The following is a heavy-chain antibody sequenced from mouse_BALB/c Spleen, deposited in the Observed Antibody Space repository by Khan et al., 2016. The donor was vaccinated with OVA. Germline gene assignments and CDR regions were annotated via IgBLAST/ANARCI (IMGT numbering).Heavy chain of an antibody. V-gene: IGHV14-3*02. CDR1: GFNIKDTH. CDR2: IDPVNGNT. J-gene: IGHJ2*01. CDR3: VPTGTGDYFDY. D-gene: IGHD4-1*01. Sequence: EVQLQQSGAELVKPGASVKLSCTASGFNIKDTHIHWVKQRPEQGLEWIGRIDPVNGNTKYDPKFQGKATITADTSSNTAYLQFSSLTSEDTAVYYCVPTGTGDYFDYWGQGTTLTVSS.